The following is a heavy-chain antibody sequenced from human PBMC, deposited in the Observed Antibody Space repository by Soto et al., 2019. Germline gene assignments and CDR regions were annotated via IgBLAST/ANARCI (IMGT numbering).Heavy chain of an antibody. CDR1: GFTFTSSA. CDR2: IVVGSGNT. Sequence: GASVKFSCKASGFTFTSSAVQWVRQARGQRLEWIGWIVVGSGNTNYAQKFQERVTITRDMSTSTAYMELSSLRSDDTAVYYCAAVPHRAAPTKHPWGQGTLVTVSS. V-gene: IGHV1-58*01. J-gene: IGHJ5*02. CDR3: AAVPHRAAPTKHP. D-gene: IGHD6-13*01.